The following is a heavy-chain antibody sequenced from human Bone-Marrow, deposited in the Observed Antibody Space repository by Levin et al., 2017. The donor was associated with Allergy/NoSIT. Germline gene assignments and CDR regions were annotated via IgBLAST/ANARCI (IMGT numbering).Heavy chain of an antibody. CDR1: GGSIRSGGYY. J-gene: IGHJ4*02. Sequence: SQTLSLPCTVSGGSIRSGGYYWSWIRQHPGKGLEWIGYIYYSGSTYYNPSLKSRVTISVDTSKNQFSLKLSSVTAADTAVYYCARIYYYGSGSYPYYFDYWGQGTLVTVSS. V-gene: IGHV4-31*03. CDR3: ARIYYYGSGSYPYYFDY. D-gene: IGHD3-10*01. CDR2: IYYSGST.